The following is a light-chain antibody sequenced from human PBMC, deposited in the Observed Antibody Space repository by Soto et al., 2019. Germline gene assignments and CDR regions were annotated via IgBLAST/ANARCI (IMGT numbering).Light chain of an antibody. J-gene: IGKJ2*01. CDR1: QGISNY. Sequence: DIQMTQSPSSLSASVGDRVTITCRASQGISNYLAWYQQKPGKVPKLLIYAASTLQSGVPSRFSGSGSGTDFTLTISSLQHEDVATYYCQKYNSAAYPFCQGTKREIK. CDR2: AAS. V-gene: IGKV1-27*01. CDR3: QKYNSAAYP.